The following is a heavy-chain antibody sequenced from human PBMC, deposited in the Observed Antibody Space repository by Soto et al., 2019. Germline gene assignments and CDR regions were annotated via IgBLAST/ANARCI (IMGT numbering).Heavy chain of an antibody. D-gene: IGHD6-13*01. CDR3: ARYRREAVAGYTLDN. Sequence: PSETLSLTCTVSGGSISSNYWTWIRQPPGKGLEWIGYVYNSGSTNYNPSLKSRVTISEDTSKSQLSLKVNSMTAADTAVYYCARYRREAVAGYTLDNWGQGMLVTVSS. CDR1: GGSISSNY. CDR2: VYNSGST. J-gene: IGHJ4*02. V-gene: IGHV4-59*01.